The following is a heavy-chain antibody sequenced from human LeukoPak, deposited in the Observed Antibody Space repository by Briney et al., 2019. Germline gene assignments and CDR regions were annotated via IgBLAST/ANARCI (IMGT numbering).Heavy chain of an antibody. CDR1: GFTFSSYS. CDR2: ISSSSSYI. Sequence: GGSLRLSCAASGFTFSSYSMNWVRQAPGKGLEWVSSISSSSSYIYYADSVKGRFTISRDNAKNSLYLQMNSLRAEDTAVYYCARGQKRGLDNYGMGVWGQGTTVTVSS. J-gene: IGHJ6*02. CDR3: ARGQKRGLDNYGMGV. D-gene: IGHD3/OR15-3a*01. V-gene: IGHV3-21*01.